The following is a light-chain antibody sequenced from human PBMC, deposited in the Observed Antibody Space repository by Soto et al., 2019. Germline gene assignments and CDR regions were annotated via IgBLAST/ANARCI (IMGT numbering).Light chain of an antibody. CDR3: CSYEGSSLYV. J-gene: IGLJ1*01. Sequence: QSALTQPASVSGSPGQSITISCTGTSSDVGSYNLVSWYQQHPGKAPKLMIYEGSKRPSGVSNRFSGSKSGNTASLTISGLQDEEEAAYYCCSYEGSSLYVFGTGTKVTV. V-gene: IGLV2-23*01. CDR1: SSDVGSYNL. CDR2: EGS.